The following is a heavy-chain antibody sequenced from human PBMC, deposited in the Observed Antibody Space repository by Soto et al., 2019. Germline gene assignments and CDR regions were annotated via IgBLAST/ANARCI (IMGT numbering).Heavy chain of an antibody. V-gene: IGHV1-18*01. CDR1: GYTFTSYG. Sequence: GASVKVSCKASGYTFTSYGISWVRQAPGQGLEWMEWISAYNGNTNYAQKLQGRVTMTTDTSTSTAYMELRSLRSDDTAVYYCATGDYSSSSFRVRYYYYGMDVWGQGTTVTVSS. CDR3: ATGDYSSSSFRVRYYYYGMDV. D-gene: IGHD6-6*01. J-gene: IGHJ6*02. CDR2: ISAYNGNT.